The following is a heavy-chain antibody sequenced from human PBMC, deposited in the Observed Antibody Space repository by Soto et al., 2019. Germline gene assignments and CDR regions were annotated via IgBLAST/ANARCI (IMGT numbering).Heavy chain of an antibody. CDR1: GFTFISYG. CDR2: ISYDGSNK. CDR3: AKDPYDDFWSGWGWFDP. Sequence: GGSLRLSCASSGFTFISYGMHWVRQAPGKGLEWVAVISYDGSNKYYADSVKGRFTISRDNSKNTLYLQMNSLRAEDTAVYYCAKDPYDDFWSGWGWFDPWGQGTLVTVSS. J-gene: IGHJ5*02. D-gene: IGHD3-3*01. V-gene: IGHV3-30*18.